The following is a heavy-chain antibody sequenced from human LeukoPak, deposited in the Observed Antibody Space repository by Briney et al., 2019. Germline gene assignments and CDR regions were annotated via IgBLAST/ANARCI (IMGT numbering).Heavy chain of an antibody. D-gene: IGHD6-6*01. V-gene: IGHV4-39*07. J-gene: IGHJ6*03. CDR3: ARDFSSSSTVYYYYYMDV. CDR1: GGSISSSSYY. CDR2: IFYSGST. Sequence: SETLSLTCTVSGGSISSSSYYWGWVRQPPGKALEWIGNIFYSGSTYYSPSLKSRVTISLDTSRNQFSLKLNSVTAADTAIYYCARDFSSSSTVYYYYYMDVWGKGTTVTVSS.